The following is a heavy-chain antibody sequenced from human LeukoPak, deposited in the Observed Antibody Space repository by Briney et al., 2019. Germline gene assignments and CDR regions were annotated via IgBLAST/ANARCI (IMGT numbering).Heavy chain of an antibody. CDR1: GITVSSSH. Sequence: GGSLRLSCAASGITVSSSHMSWVRQAPGKGLEWVSLIYSGGSRCYADSVKGRFTISRDISKNTLFLRMKSLRAEDTAVYYCARLAAAGPFDYWGQGTLVTVSS. J-gene: IGHJ4*02. CDR2: IYSGGSR. D-gene: IGHD6-13*01. CDR3: ARLAAAGPFDY. V-gene: IGHV3-66*04.